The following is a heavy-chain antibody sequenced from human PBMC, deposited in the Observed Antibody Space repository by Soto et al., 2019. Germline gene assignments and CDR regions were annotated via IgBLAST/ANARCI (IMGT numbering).Heavy chain of an antibody. CDR1: GYTFTGYY. D-gene: IGHD5-18*01. CDR2: INPNSGGT. Sequence: GASVKVSCKASGYTFTGYYMHWVRQAPGQGLEWMGWINPNSGGTNYAQKFQGRVTMARDTSISTAYMELSRLRSDDTAVYYCARGRIQLWQTPSDPWGQGTLVTVSS. J-gene: IGHJ5*02. CDR3: ARGRIQLWQTPSDP. V-gene: IGHV1-2*02.